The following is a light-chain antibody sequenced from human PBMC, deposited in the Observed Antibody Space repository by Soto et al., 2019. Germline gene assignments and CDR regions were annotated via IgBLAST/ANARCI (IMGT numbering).Light chain of an antibody. J-gene: IGKJ2*01. V-gene: IGKV1-5*01. Sequence: DIQMTQSPSTLSASVGDRVTITCRASQSISSWLAWYQQKPGKAPKLLIYDASSLESGVPSRFSGSGSGTEFTLTISSLQPDDFATYYCQQYPGYTFGQGTKLEIK. CDR1: QSISSW. CDR2: DAS. CDR3: QQYPGYT.